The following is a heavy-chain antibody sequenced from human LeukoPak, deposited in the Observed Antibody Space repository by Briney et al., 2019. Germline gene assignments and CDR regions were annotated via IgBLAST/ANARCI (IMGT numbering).Heavy chain of an antibody. CDR2: ISWNSGSI. J-gene: IGHJ4*02. Sequence: GGSLRLSCAASGFTFDDYAMHWVRQAPGKGLEWVSGISWNSGSIGYADSVKGRFTISRDNAKNSLYLQMNSLRAEDTALYYCAKDFTSFPAAGYYWRQGTVVSVSS. D-gene: IGHD6-13*01. V-gene: IGHV3-9*01. CDR3: AKDFTSFPAAGYY. CDR1: GFTFDDYA.